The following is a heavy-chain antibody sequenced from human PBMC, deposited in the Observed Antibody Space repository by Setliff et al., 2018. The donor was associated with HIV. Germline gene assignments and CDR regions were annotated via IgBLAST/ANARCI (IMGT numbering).Heavy chain of an antibody. J-gene: IGHJ4*02. V-gene: IGHV3-30*04. CDR2: ISYDGSNK. CDR1: GFTFSSYA. Sequence: LRLSCAASGFTFSSYAMHWVRQAPGKGLEWVAVISYDGSNKYYADSVKGRFTISRDNPKRTLYLQIDSLRVEDTAVYYCAKDSKFFPVPDRSGYMDYWGQGTPVTVSS. CDR3: AKDSKFFPVPDRSGYMDY. D-gene: IGHD5-12*01.